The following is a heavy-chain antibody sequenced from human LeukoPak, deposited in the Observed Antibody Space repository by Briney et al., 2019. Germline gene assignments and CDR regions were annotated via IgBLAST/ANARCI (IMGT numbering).Heavy chain of an antibody. J-gene: IGHJ4*02. D-gene: IGHD3-3*02. Sequence: SETLSLTCTVSGGSISSSSYYWSWIRQPPGKGLEWIGEINHSGSTNYNPSLKSRVTISVDTSKNQFSLKLSSVTAADTAVYYCARGGKLGPCDYWGQGTLVTVSS. CDR1: GGSISSSSYY. CDR2: INHSGST. CDR3: ARGGKLGPCDY. V-gene: IGHV4-39*07.